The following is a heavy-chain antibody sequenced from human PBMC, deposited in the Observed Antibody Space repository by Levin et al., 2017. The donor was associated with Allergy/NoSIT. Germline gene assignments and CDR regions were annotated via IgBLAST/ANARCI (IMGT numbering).Heavy chain of an antibody. J-gene: IGHJ5*02. CDR3: ARGLYCSSTSCYQGWFDP. V-gene: IGHV1-8*01. D-gene: IGHD2-2*01. Sequence: AASVKVSCKASGYTFTSYDINWVRQATGQGLEWMGWMNPNSGNTGYAQKFQGRVTMTRNTSISTAYMELSSLRSEDTAVYYCARGLYCSSTSCYQGWFDPWGQGTLVTVSS. CDR2: MNPNSGNT. CDR1: GYTFTSYD.